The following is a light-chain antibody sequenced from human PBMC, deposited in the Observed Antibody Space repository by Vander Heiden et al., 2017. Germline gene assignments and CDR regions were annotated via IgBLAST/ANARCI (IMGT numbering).Light chain of an antibody. Sequence: QLVVTQSPSASASLGASVKPTCTLNSGHTSYAIAWHQQQPEKGPRFLMKVNSDGSHNKGDGIPDRFSGSSSGAERYLTISSLQSEDEADYYCQTWGTGIRVFGGGTKLTVL. CDR3: QTWGTGIRV. CDR1: SGHTSYA. V-gene: IGLV4-69*01. CDR2: VNSDGSH. J-gene: IGLJ2*01.